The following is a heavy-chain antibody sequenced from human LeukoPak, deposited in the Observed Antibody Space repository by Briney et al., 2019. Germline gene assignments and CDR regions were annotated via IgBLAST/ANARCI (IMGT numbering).Heavy chain of an antibody. CDR3: ARDLRFGEWKVQV. V-gene: IGHV1-46*01. Sequence: ASVKVLCKASGYTFTSYYMHWVRQAPGQGLEWMGIVNPSGGSTSYAQKFQGRVTMTRDTSTSTVYMELSSLRSEDTAVYYCARDLRFGEWKVQVWGQGKMFTVSS. J-gene: IGHJ3*01. CDR2: VNPSGGST. CDR1: GYTFTSYY. D-gene: IGHD3-10*01.